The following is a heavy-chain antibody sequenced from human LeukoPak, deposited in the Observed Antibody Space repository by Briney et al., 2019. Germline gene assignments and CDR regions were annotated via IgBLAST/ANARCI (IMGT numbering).Heavy chain of an antibody. J-gene: IGHJ3*02. V-gene: IGHV4-34*01. Sequence: GSLRLSCAASGFIFTDYYMSWIRQPPGKGLEWIGEINHSGSTNYNPSLKSRVTISVDTSKNQFSLKLSSVTAADTAVYYCARQGRFLGFPDGFDIWGQGTMVTVSS. CDR1: GFIFTDYY. CDR3: ARQGRFLGFPDGFDI. D-gene: IGHD3-3*01. CDR2: INHSGST.